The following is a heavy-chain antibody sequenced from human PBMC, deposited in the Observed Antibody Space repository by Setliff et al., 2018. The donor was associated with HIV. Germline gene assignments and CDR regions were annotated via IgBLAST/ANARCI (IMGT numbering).Heavy chain of an antibody. CDR3: ARDRRSIFGVDTKNWFDP. Sequence: SQTLSLTCAVYGTSFSDYYWTWIRQPPGKGLEWIGEVNHSGTTNYNTSLKSRVTISGDTSKKQFSLKLSSVTAADTAVYYCARDRRSIFGVDTKNWFDPWGQGTLVTVSS. D-gene: IGHD3-3*01. V-gene: IGHV4-34*01. CDR1: GTSFSDYY. CDR2: VNHSGTT. J-gene: IGHJ5*02.